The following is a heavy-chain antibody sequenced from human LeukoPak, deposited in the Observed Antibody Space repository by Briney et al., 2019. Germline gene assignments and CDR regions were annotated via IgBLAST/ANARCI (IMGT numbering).Heavy chain of an antibody. Sequence: GGSLRLSCAASGFTFSSYSMHWVRQAPGKGLEWVAVIWYDGSNKYYADSVKGRFTISRDNSKNTLYLQMNSLRAEDTAVYYCARCIPAYYYGMDVWGQGTTVTVSS. CDR1: GFTFSSYS. J-gene: IGHJ6*02. D-gene: IGHD2-8*01. V-gene: IGHV3-33*08. CDR2: IWYDGSNK. CDR3: ARCIPAYYYGMDV.